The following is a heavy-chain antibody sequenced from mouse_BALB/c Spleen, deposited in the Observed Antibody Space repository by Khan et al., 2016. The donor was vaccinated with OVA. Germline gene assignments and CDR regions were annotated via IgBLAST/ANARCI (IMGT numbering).Heavy chain of an antibody. J-gene: IGHJ4*01. V-gene: IGHV5-6*01. Sequence: EVELVESGGDLVKPGGSLKLSCAASGFTFSSYGMSWVRQTPDKRLEWVAAISSGGSYTYYPDSLKGRFTISRDNAKNTLYLQISSLKSEDTAMYYCARQPGYYEGSAVDYWGQGTSVTVSS. D-gene: IGHD2-3*01. CDR1: GFTFSSYG. CDR2: ISSGGSYT. CDR3: ARQPGYYEGSAVDY.